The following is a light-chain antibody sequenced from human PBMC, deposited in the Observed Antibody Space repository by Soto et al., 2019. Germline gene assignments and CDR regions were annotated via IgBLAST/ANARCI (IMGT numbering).Light chain of an antibody. CDR2: DPS. CDR3: QQRSNWPRT. J-gene: IGKJ1*01. V-gene: IGKV3-11*01. Sequence: IVLTQSPATLSLFPAKRTTLSCAAGQRLGNYLACYQQKPGQAPRLLIYDPSNRTTVIPARFSCCGSGTYFNLSISSRESEDFAIYYCQQRSNWPRTFGQGNKVEI. CDR1: QRLGNY.